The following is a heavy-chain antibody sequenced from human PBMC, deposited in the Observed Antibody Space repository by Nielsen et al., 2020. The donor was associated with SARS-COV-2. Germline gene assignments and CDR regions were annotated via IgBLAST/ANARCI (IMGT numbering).Heavy chain of an antibody. D-gene: IGHD1-1*01. CDR1: GFTFSSYA. CDR2: ISGSGGFT. V-gene: IGHV3-23*01. J-gene: IGHJ4*02. CDR3: AREGNGDYVVY. Sequence: GESLKISCAASGFTFSSYAMSWVRQAPGKGLEWVSAISGSGGFTNYADSVKGRFTIFRDKSKNTLYLQMYSLRAEDTAIYYCAREGNGDYVVYWGQGTLVTVSS.